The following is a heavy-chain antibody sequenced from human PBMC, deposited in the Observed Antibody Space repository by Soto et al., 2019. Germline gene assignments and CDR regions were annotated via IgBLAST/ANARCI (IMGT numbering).Heavy chain of an antibody. CDR2: IYAGGST. J-gene: IGHJ4*02. Sequence: EVQLVETGGGLTQPGGSLRLSCENSGFTVNSDYMSWVRQAPGKGLEWVSIIYAGGSTYYAASVRGRFTISSDNSRNTLYLKMNSLRVEDTAVYYCARSFDYGYIHHWGQGTLVTVSS. V-gene: IGHV3-53*02. D-gene: IGHD3-10*01. CDR1: GFTVNSDY. CDR3: ARSFDYGYIHH.